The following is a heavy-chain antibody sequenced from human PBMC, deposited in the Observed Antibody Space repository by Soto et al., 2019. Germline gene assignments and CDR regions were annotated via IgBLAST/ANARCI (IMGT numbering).Heavy chain of an antibody. CDR1: GYTFTSYG. J-gene: IGHJ6*02. D-gene: IGHD6-6*01. V-gene: IGHV1-18*04. CDR3: ARGLVSQYYYYGMDV. CDR2: ISAYNGNT. Sequence: ASVKVSCKASGYTFTSYGISWVRQAPGQGLEWMGWISAYNGNTNYAQKLQGRVTMTTDTSTSTAYMELRSLRSDDTAVYYCARGLVSQYYYYGMDVWGQGTTVTVSS.